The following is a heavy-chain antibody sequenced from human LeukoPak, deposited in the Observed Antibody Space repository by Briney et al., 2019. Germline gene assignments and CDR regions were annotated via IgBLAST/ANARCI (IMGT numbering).Heavy chain of an antibody. Sequence: PSETLSLTCTVSSDSFSNYYWSWIRQHPGKGLEWIGYIYYSGSTYYNPSLKSRVTISVDTSKNQFSLKLSSVTAADTAVYYCARSLTRPGYCSGGSCLNWFDPWGQGTLVTVFS. V-gene: IGHV4-59*06. CDR1: SDSFSNYY. CDR2: IYYSGST. CDR3: ARSLTRPGYCSGGSCLNWFDP. J-gene: IGHJ5*02. D-gene: IGHD2-15*01.